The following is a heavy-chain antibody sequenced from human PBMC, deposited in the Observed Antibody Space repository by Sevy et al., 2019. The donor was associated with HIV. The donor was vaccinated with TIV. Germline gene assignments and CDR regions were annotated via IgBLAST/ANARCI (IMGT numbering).Heavy chain of an antibody. CDR1: GFRFNNFG. V-gene: IGHV3-30*02. CDR3: AKGGSGGRDHYGMDV. D-gene: IGHD6-25*01. CDR2: IRYDGINK. Sequence: GGSLRLSCAASGFRFNNFGMYWVRQAPGKGLEGVAFIRYDGINKYYVDSVKGRSTISRDNSKDTLYLEMKSLRLEDTAIYYCAKGGSGGRDHYGMDVWGQGTTVTVSS. J-gene: IGHJ6*02.